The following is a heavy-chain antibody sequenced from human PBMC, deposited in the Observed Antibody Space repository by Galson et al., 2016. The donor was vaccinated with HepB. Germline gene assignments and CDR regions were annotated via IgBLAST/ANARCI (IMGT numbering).Heavy chain of an antibody. J-gene: IGHJ4*02. Sequence: PALVKPTQTLTLTCTVSGFSLNHAPMGVAWIRQPPGKALEWLAHIFPNDEKSLSRSLESRLTISKDTSKSQVVLTLTKMDPEDTATYYCVRIYRFFGELETLRGMDYGGQGTLVTVSS. CDR1: GFSLNHAPMG. CDR2: IFPNDEK. D-gene: IGHD3-3*01. V-gene: IGHV2-26*01. CDR3: VRIYRFFGELETLRGMDY.